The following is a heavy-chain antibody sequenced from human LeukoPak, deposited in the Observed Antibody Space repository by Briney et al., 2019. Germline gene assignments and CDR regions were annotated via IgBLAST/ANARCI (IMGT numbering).Heavy chain of an antibody. J-gene: IGHJ4*02. CDR3: ARWHSVEVLAY. CDR1: GFTFSSYR. Sequence: PGGSLRLSCTASGFTFSSYRMSWVRQAPGKGLEWVSSISSSSSYMDYADSVKGRFTITTDNARNSLFLEMNSLRAEDTAVYYCARWHSVEVLAYWGERTVVTLSS. V-gene: IGHV3-21*01. CDR2: ISSSSSYM. D-gene: IGHD3-3*01.